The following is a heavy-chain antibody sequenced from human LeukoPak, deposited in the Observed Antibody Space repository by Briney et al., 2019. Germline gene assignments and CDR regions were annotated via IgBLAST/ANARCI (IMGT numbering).Heavy chain of an antibody. Sequence: PGGSLRLSCAASGFTVSAYEMVWVRQAPGKGLEWVSYISGRGGTIYYADSVRGRFTISRDNAKNSLYLQMNSLRAEDTAVYYCAKEFTPESSGFDAFAIWGQGTMVTVSS. J-gene: IGHJ3*02. CDR2: ISGRGGTI. CDR1: GFTVSAYE. V-gene: IGHV3-48*03. D-gene: IGHD6-19*01. CDR3: AKEFTPESSGFDAFAI.